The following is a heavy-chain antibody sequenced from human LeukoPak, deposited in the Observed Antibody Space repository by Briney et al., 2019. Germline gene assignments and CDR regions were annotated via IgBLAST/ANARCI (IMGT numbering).Heavy chain of an antibody. CDR3: ARWIDGGRRFDS. V-gene: IGHV3-33*01. CDR2: IWYDGSEK. Sequence: PGGSLRLSCSASGFSFRSHGMYWVRQAPGKGREGLAVIWYDGSEKYYAYSVRGRFTISRDNSMNTLYLQMNSLRAEDTAMYYCARWIDGGRRFDSWGQGTQVTVSS. J-gene: IGHJ4*02. D-gene: IGHD2-2*03. CDR1: GFSFRSHG.